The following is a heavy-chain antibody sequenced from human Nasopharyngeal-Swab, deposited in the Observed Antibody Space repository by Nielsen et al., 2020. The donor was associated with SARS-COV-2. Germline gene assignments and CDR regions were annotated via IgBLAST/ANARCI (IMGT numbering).Heavy chain of an antibody. CDR1: GFTFSSYS. CDR3: ARYGSGSNYKDPFDH. CDR2: ISSSSSYI. D-gene: IGHD3-10*01. Sequence: GESLKISCAASGFTFSSYSMNWVRKAPGKGLEWVSSISSSSSYIYYADSAKGRFTISRDNAKNSLYLQMNGLRDEDTAVYYCARYGSGSNYKDPFDHWGQGTLVTVSS. V-gene: IGHV3-21*01. J-gene: IGHJ4*02.